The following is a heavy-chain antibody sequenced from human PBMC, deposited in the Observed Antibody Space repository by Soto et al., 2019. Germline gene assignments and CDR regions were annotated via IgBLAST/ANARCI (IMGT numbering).Heavy chain of an antibody. CDR3: ARPLEAGPFDY. Sequence: QVQLQQWGAGLLKPSETLSLTCAVYGGSFSGYYWSWIRQPPGKGLEWIGEINHSGSTNYNPSLKSRVTISVDTSKNQFSLKLSSVTAADTDVYYCARPLEAGPFDYWGQGTLVTVSS. CDR1: GGSFSGYY. V-gene: IGHV4-34*01. CDR2: INHSGST. J-gene: IGHJ4*02. D-gene: IGHD6-19*01.